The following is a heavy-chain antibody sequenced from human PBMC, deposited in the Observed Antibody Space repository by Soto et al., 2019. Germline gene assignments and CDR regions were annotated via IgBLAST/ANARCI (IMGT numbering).Heavy chain of an antibody. J-gene: IGHJ6*02. CDR3: ARGDREDTAVVIGVRPGEYGVDV. CDR1: GFTFSNYA. V-gene: IGHV3-30*04. CDR2: ISYNGGNR. D-gene: IGHD2-15*01. Sequence: QVQLVESGGGVVQPGRSLRLSCAASGFTFSNYAMHWVRQAPGKGLECVAVISYNGGNRFYRDYVKGRFTISRDNSKNTVQLQIGGLRYEDAAVYYCARGDREDTAVVIGVRPGEYGVDVWGQGTTVTVSS.